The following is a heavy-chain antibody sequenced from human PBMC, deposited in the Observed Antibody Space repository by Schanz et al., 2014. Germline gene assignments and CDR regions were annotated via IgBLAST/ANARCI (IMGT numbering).Heavy chain of an antibody. CDR1: GFTFSIYA. V-gene: IGHV3-23*01. CDR3: AKGRFGELSAFDI. Sequence: EVQLLESGGGLVQPGGSLRLSCSASGFTFSIYAMHWVRQAPGKGLEWVSAINTGVNTYYADSVKGRFTISRDNSKNTLYLQMNSLRAEDTAVYYCAKGRFGELSAFDIWGQGTMVTVSS. J-gene: IGHJ3*02. D-gene: IGHD3-10*01. CDR2: INTGVNT.